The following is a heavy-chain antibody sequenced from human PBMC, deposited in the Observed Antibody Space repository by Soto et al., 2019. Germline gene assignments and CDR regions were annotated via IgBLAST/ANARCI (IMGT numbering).Heavy chain of an antibody. Sequence: GESLKISCKGSGYIFTKYCIAWVRQMPGKGLEWMGIIYPDDPDIKYSPSFEGQVTISADKSLSSAYLQWSSLKASDTAIYYCVRGDSGNHWGQGTLVTVSS. CDR1: GYIFTKYC. V-gene: IGHV5-51*01. CDR3: VRGDSGNH. D-gene: IGHD1-26*01. J-gene: IGHJ4*02. CDR2: IYPDDPDI.